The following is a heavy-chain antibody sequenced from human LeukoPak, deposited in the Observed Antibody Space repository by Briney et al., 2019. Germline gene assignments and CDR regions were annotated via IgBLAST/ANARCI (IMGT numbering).Heavy chain of an antibody. J-gene: IGHJ5*02. CDR2: IYYSGSI. V-gene: IGHV4-59*01. D-gene: IGHD2-15*01. CDR1: GGSISGYS. Sequence: PSETLSLTCTVSGGSISGYSWSWIRQPPGKGLEYIGYIYYSGSINYNPSLKSRVTISVDTSKNQLSLKLNSVTTADTAVYYCARLTYCSGGSCYSVGWFDPWGQGTLVTVSS. CDR3: ARLTYCSGGSCYSVGWFDP.